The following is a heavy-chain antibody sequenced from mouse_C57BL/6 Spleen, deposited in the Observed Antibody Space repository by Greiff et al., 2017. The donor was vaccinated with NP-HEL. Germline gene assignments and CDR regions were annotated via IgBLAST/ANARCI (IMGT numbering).Heavy chain of an antibody. V-gene: IGHV1-50*01. D-gene: IGHD1-1*01. CDR1: GYTFTSYW. CDR2: IDPSDRYT. J-gene: IGHJ3*01. Sequence: QVQLQQPGAELVKPGASVKLSCKASGYTFTSYWMQWVTQRPGPGLEWIGEIDPSDRYTNYNQQFKGKATLTVDTSSSTAYMQRSSLTSEDSAVYYCARHGSSPAWFAYWGQGTLVTVSA. CDR3: ARHGSSPAWFAY.